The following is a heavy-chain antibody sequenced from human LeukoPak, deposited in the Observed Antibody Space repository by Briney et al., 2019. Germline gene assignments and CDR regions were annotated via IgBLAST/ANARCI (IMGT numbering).Heavy chain of an antibody. CDR1: GYTFTSYG. V-gene: IGHV1-18*01. CDR2: ISAYNGNT. CDR3: ARDLWAPIKLLWFGELSWRFDY. D-gene: IGHD3-10*01. Sequence: ASVKVSCKASGYTFTSYGISWVRQAPGQGLEWMGWISAYNGNTNYAQKLQGRVTMTTDTSTSTAYMELRSLRSDDTAVYYCARDLWAPIKLLWFGELSWRFDYWGQGTPVTVSS. J-gene: IGHJ4*02.